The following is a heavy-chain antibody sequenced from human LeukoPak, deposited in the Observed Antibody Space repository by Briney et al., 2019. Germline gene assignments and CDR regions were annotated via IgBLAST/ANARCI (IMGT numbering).Heavy chain of an antibody. D-gene: IGHD5-12*01. CDR1: GGSISSYY. J-gene: IGHJ1*01. CDR3: GRVRTGNTGSPEYFED. V-gene: IGHV4-59*01. CDR2: LFYSGNT. Sequence: TSETLSLTCTVSGGSISSYYWSWIRQPPGKGLGWIGYLFYSGNTNSNPSLKSRVTISADTSKNQFSLRLNSVTAADTAVYFCGRVRTGNTGSPEYFEDWGQGTLVTVSS.